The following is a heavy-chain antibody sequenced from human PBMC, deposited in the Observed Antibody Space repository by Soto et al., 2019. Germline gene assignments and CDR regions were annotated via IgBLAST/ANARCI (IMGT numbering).Heavy chain of an antibody. V-gene: IGHV1-8*01. CDR2: INPNSGNI. CDR1: GDTFTTYD. CDR3: ARGRASGSYYLLDY. J-gene: IGHJ4*02. D-gene: IGHD3-10*01. Sequence: SVKVSCKASGDTFTTYDINWVRQATGHGLEWMGWINPNSGNIGYAQRFQGRVTMTRDTAIRTAYMEVSSLRSDDTAVYYCARGRASGSYYLLDYWGQGTLVTVSS.